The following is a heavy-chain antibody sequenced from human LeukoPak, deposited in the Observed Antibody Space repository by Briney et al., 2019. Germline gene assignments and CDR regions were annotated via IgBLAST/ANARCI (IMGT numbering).Heavy chain of an antibody. CDR3: ARGVQRIVYCSGGSCYPNWFDP. D-gene: IGHD2-15*01. J-gene: IGHJ5*02. CDR1: GGSISSGCYY. Sequence: SETLSLTCTVSGGSISSGCYYWSWLRQHPGKGLEWIGYIYYSGSTYYNPSLKSRVTISVDTSKNQFSLKLSSVTAADTAVYYCARGVQRIVYCSGGSCYPNWFDPWGQGTLVTVSS. V-gene: IGHV4-31*03. CDR2: IYYSGST.